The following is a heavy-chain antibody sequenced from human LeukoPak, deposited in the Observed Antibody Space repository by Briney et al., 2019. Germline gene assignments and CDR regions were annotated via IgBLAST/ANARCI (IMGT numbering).Heavy chain of an antibody. J-gene: IGHJ3*02. CDR2: IIPIFGTA. CDR3: ARESGGGSSGWYGTDAFDI. D-gene: IGHD6-19*01. Sequence: ASVKVSCKASGGTFSSYAISWVRQAPGQGLEWMGGIIPIFGTANYAQKFQGRVTITADESTSTAYMELSSLRSEDTAVYYCARESGGGSSGWYGTDAFDIWGQGTMVTVSS. CDR1: GGTFSSYA. V-gene: IGHV1-69*13.